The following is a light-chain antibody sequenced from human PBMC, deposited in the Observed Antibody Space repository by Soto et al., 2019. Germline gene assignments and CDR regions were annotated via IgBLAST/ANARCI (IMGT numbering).Light chain of an antibody. CDR3: AAWDDTLNAAV. V-gene: IGLV1-44*01. CDR2: SDN. CDR1: SSNIGSHT. J-gene: IGLJ2*01. Sequence: QSVLTQPYSASGTPGQRVTISCSGSSSNIGSHTLNWYQQLPGSAPILLIYSDNQRPSGVPDRFSGSTSGTSASLAISGLQSEDEAEYYCAAWDDTLNAAVFGGGTKLTVL.